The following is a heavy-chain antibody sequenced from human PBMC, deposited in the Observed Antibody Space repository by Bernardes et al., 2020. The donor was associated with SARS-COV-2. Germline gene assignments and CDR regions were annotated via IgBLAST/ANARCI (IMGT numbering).Heavy chain of an antibody. V-gene: IGHV3-53*01. CDR3: ARVGAETRVYYDFWGGYSAGWSGGFDP. CDR1: GFTVSSNY. Sequence: GGSLRPSCAASGFTVSSNYMSWVRQAPGKGLEWVAVIYSGGSTYYADSVKGRLTISRDNSKNSLYLQMNSLRAEDTAVYYCARVGAETRVYYDFWGGYSAGWSGGFDPWGQGTLVTVSS. J-gene: IGHJ5*02. D-gene: IGHD3-3*01. CDR2: IYSGGST.